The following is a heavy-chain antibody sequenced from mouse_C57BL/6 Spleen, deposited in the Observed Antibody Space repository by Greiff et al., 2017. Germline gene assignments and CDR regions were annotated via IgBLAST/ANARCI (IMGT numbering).Heavy chain of an antibody. CDR1: GYSITSGYY. CDR2: ISYDGSN. J-gene: IGHJ4*01. CDR3: ARDPMGRNYAMDY. D-gene: IGHD4-1*01. V-gene: IGHV3-6*01. Sequence: EVKLVESGPGLVKPSQSLSLTCSVTGYSITSGYYWNWIRQFPGNKLEWMGYISYDGSNNYNPSLKNRISITRDTSKNQFFLKLNSVTTEDTATYYCARDPMGRNYAMDYWGQGTSVTVSS.